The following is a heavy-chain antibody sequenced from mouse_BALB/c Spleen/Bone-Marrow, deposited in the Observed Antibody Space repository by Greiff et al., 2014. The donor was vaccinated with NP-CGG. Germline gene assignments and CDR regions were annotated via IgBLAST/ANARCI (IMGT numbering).Heavy chain of an antibody. CDR1: GYTFTTYW. D-gene: IGHD2-14*01. Sequence: QVQLQQSGAELAKPGASVKMSCRASGYTFTTYWMHWVKQRPGQGLEWIGYINPTTGYTEYNQKFQDKATLTADESSSTAYMQXXXXXXXXXXXXXXXXDRSYRFRAMDYWGQGTSV. V-gene: IGHV1-7*01. J-gene: IGHJ4*01. CDR3: XXDRSYRFRAMDY. CDR2: INPTTGYT.